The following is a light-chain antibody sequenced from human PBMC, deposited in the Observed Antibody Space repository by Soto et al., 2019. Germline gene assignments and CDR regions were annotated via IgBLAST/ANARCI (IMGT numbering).Light chain of an antibody. CDR1: QSISGY. CDR2: TAS. V-gene: IGKV1-39*01. J-gene: IGKJ1*01. Sequence: DIQMTQSPSSLSASVGDRVTITCRASQSISGYLSWYQQKPGKATKLLIYTASSLQSGVPSRVSGSGSGTDFTISISRLHPDDFDTEYVQEGYSSRRTFGQGTKVVIK. CDR3: QEGYSSRRT.